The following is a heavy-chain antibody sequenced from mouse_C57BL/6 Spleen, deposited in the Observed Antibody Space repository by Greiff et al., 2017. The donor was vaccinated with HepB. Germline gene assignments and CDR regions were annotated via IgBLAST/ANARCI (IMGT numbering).Heavy chain of an antibody. V-gene: IGHV1-82*01. CDR3: ARDYYDYDVAWFAY. CDR2: IYPGDGDT. J-gene: IGHJ3*01. CDR1: GYAFSSSW. Sequence: LQESGPELVKPGASVKISCKASGYAFSSSWMNWVKQRPGKGLEWIGRIYPGDGDTNYNGKFKGKATLTADKSSSTAYMQLSSLTSEDSAVYFCARDYYDYDVAWFAYWGQGTLVTVSA. D-gene: IGHD2-4*01.